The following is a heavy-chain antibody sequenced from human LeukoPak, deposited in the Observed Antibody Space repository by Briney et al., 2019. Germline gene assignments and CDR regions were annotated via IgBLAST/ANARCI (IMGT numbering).Heavy chain of an antibody. Sequence: GGSLRLSCAVSGFTFSSYWMSWVRQAPGKGLVWVANINPDGSEKKYVDSVKGRFIISRDNAENSLDLQMNSLRVEDTAVYYCVREGGSGWYSGWFDPWGQGTRVTVSS. D-gene: IGHD6-19*01. CDR1: GFTFSSYW. CDR3: VREGGSGWYSGWFDP. J-gene: IGHJ5*02. V-gene: IGHV3-7*03. CDR2: INPDGSEK.